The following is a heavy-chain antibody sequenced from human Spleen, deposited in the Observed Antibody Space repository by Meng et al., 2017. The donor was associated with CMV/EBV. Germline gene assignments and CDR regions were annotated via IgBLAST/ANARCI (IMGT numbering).Heavy chain of an antibody. D-gene: IGHD3-3*01. Sequence: PLQTWGVGLLEPSDTMSLTFAGYGGSFSGYYWSGIRQPPGKGLEWIGEINHSGSTNYTPSLKSRVTIPVDTSKNQSSLKLSSVTAADTAVYYCARGVEALRYWGQGTLVTVSS. CDR3: ARGVEALRY. CDR1: GGSFSGYY. V-gene: IGHV4-34*01. J-gene: IGHJ4*02. CDR2: INHSGST.